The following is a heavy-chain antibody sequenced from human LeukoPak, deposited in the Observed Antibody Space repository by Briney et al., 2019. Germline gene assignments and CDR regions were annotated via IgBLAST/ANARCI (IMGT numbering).Heavy chain of an antibody. CDR3: ARDSVRGVSEFDY. V-gene: IGHV3-21*01. CDR1: GFTFSSYA. Sequence: GGSLRLSCAASGFTFSSYAMSWVRQAPGKGLEWVSSISSSSSYIYYADSVKGRFTISRDNAKNSLYLQMNSLRAEDTAVYYCARDSVRGVSEFDYWGQGTLVTVSS. D-gene: IGHD3-10*01. CDR2: ISSSSSYI. J-gene: IGHJ4*02.